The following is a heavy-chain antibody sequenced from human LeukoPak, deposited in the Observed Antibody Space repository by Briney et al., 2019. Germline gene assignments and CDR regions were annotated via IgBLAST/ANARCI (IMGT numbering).Heavy chain of an antibody. Sequence: GESLTLSCAASGFAFSAYCMHWVRHAPGKGLEWVSRINEDATTITYADSVKGRFIISRDNSKKSLYLQMNNLRAEDTAVYYCVRDLILVWTPGDDFDFWGQGTLVIVSS. D-gene: IGHD3-16*01. J-gene: IGHJ4*02. CDR2: INEDATTI. CDR1: GFAFSAYC. CDR3: VRDLILVWTPGDDFDF. V-gene: IGHV3-74*01.